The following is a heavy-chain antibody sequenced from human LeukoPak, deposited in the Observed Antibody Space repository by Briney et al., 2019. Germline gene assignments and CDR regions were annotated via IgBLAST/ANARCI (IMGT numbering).Heavy chain of an antibody. CDR1: GYTFTSYD. CDR3: SREVATITVPAAGGIGY. J-gene: IGHJ4*01. V-gene: IGHV1-18*01. D-gene: IGHD5-12*01. Sequence: ASVKVSCKASGYTFTSYDINWVRQATGQGLEWMGRISDYNGNTKYAQKLQGRVTMPTDTSTSTAYMELNSLRSDDTAVYYCSREVATITVPAAGGIGYRGQGNLVTGSS. CDR2: ISDYNGNT.